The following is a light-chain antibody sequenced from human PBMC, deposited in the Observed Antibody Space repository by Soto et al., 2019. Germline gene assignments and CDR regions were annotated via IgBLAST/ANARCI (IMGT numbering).Light chain of an antibody. CDR2: WAS. J-gene: IGKJ2*01. CDR3: QQYYSTPQT. CDR1: QSVLYSSNNKNY. Sequence: DIVMTQSPDSLAVSLGERATINCKSSQSVLYSSNNKNYLAWYQQKPGQRPKLLIYWASTRESGVPDRFSGSGSGTDFSLTISSLQAEDVAVYYCQQYYSTPQTFGQGTKLEIK. V-gene: IGKV4-1*01.